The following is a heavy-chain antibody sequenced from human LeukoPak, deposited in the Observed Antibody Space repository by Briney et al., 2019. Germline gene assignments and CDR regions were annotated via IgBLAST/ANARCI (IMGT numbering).Heavy chain of an antibody. J-gene: IGHJ4*02. Sequence: ASVKVSCKASGYTFTSYGISGVRQAPGQGLEWMGWISAYNGNTNYAQKLQGRVTMTTDTSTSTAYMELRSLRSDDTAVYYCARDTVDIVATISQFDYWGQGTLVTVSS. V-gene: IGHV1-18*04. CDR1: GYTFTSYG. CDR2: ISAYNGNT. D-gene: IGHD5-12*01. CDR3: ARDTVDIVATISQFDY.